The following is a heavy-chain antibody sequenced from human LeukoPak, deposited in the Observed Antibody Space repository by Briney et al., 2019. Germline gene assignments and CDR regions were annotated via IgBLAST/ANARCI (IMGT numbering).Heavy chain of an antibody. CDR3: AKASKWELPADFDY. CDR1: GFTFDDYA. Sequence: GGSLRLSCAASGFTFDDYAMHWVRQAPGKGLEWASGISWNSGSIGYADSVKGRFTISRDNAKNPLYLQMNSLRAEDTALYYCAKASKWELPADFDYWGQGTLVTVSS. J-gene: IGHJ4*02. D-gene: IGHD1-26*01. CDR2: ISWNSGSI. V-gene: IGHV3-9*01.